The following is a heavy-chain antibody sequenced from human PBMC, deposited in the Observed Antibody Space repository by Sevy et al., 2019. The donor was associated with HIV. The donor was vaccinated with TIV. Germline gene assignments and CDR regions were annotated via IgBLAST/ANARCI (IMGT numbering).Heavy chain of an antibody. J-gene: IGHJ4*02. Sequence: GGSLRLSCAASGVTFSNAWMSWVRQAPGKGLEWVGRITSKADDEQTDYSAAVKGRFTISRDDSKNTLFLQMNSLKTEDTAIYYWTTDFRGYSAYDSLWYWGQGTLVTVSS. D-gene: IGHD5-12*01. CDR1: GVTFSNAW. CDR2: ITSKADDEQT. CDR3: TTDFRGYSAYDSLWY. V-gene: IGHV3-15*01.